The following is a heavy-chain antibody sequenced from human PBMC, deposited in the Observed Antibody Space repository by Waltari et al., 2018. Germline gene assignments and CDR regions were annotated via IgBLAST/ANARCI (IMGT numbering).Heavy chain of an antibody. V-gene: IGHV4-39*01. CDR1: GGSISSSSYY. J-gene: IGHJ4*02. CDR2: IYYSGES. Sequence: QLQLQESGPGLVKPSETLSLTCTVSGGSISSSSYYWGWIRQPPGKGLEWIGSIYYSGESDDNPSLRSLHAISGETSKNQFALKMSYVTAADTAVYYCARRPGYSYGYVFDYWGQGTLVTVSS. D-gene: IGHD5-18*01. CDR3: ARRPGYSYGYVFDY.